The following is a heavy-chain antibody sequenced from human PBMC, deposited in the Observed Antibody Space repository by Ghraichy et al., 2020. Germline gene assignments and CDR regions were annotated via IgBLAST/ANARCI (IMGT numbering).Heavy chain of an antibody. J-gene: IGHJ3*02. Sequence: SQTLSLTCAVYGGSFSGYYWSWIRQPPGKGLEWIGEINHSGSTNYNASLKSRVTISVDTSKNQFSLNLSSVTAAETAVYYCARRNGWYPFDIWGQGTMVTVSS. CDR2: INHSGST. D-gene: IGHD6-19*01. CDR3: ARRNGWYPFDI. V-gene: IGHV4-34*01. CDR1: GGSFSGYY.